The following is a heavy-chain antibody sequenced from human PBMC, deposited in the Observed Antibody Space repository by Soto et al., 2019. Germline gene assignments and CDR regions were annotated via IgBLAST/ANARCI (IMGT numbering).Heavy chain of an antibody. CDR3: ARVGGYSNYYGMDV. CDR1: GYTFTSYG. CDR2: ISAYNGNT. Sequence: GASVKVSCKASGYTFTSYGISWVRQAPGQGLEWMGWISAYNGNTNYAQKLQGRVTMTTXTXXSXXXMXLXXLRXDXTAVYYCARVGGYSNYYGMDVWGQGTTVTVSS. J-gene: IGHJ6*02. V-gene: IGHV1-18*01. D-gene: IGHD5-18*01.